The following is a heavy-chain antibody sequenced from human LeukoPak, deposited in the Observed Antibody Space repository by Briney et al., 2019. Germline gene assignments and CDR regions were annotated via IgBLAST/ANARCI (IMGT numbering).Heavy chain of an antibody. D-gene: IGHD4-17*01. CDR1: GYTFTSYD. V-gene: IGHV1-8*01. J-gene: IGHJ4*02. CDR3: ARPLRGVYGDYESMWTIHLYY. CDR2: MNPNSGNT. Sequence: GASVKVSCKASGYTFTSYDINWVRQATGQGLEWMGWMNPNSGNTGYAQKFQGRVTITADESTSTAYMELSSLRSEDTAVYYCARPLRGVYGDYESMWTIHLYYWGQGTLVTVSS.